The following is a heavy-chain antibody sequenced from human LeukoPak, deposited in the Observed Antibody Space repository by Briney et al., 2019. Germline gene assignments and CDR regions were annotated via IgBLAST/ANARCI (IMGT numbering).Heavy chain of an antibody. Sequence: SETLSLTCAVSGGSITTYYRTWIRQPPGQALEWIGYIYYTGNTEYNPSLESRVTMSIDTSKNEFSLKIYSVNAADTAVYFCASGSVVTALDQWGQGTLVTVSS. CDR3: ASGSVVTALDQ. CDR2: IYYTGNT. D-gene: IGHD2-21*02. J-gene: IGHJ4*02. V-gene: IGHV4-59*01. CDR1: GGSITTYY.